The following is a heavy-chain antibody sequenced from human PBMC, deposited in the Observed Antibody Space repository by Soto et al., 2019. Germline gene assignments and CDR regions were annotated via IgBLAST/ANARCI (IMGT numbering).Heavy chain of an antibody. CDR1: GFTVSGKKY. CDR2: LYDVDGT. D-gene: IGHD4-17*01. V-gene: IGHV3-53*01. J-gene: IGHJ3*02. Sequence: VKLVESGGGLIQPGGSLRLSCAASGFTVSGKKYLAWVRQAPGKGLEWVSALYDVDGTYYADSVKGRFTTSADSSKTIVYLQMNGLRPDDTAVYYCASWHLREHAYDIWGQGTAVTVSS. CDR3: ASWHLREHAYDI.